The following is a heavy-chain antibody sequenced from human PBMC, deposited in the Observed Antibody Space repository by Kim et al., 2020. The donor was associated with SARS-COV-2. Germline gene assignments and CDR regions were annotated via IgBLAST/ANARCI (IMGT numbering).Heavy chain of an antibody. CDR1: GYSFTSYW. D-gene: IGHD6-13*01. CDR3: ARHIAAARHTPYGMDV. Sequence: GESLKISCKGSGYSFTSYWIGWVRQMPGKGLEWMGIIYPGDSDTRYSPSFQGQVTISADKSISTAYLQWSSLNASDTAMYYCARHIAAARHTPYGMDVWGQGTTVTVSS. J-gene: IGHJ6*02. V-gene: IGHV5-51*01. CDR2: IYPGDSDT.